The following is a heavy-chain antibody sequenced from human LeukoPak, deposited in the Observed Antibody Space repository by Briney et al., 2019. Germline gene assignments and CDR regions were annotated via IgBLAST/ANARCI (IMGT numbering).Heavy chain of an antibody. CDR1: GFTVSSNY. J-gene: IGHJ4*02. CDR3: ASGTIVGARGADN. CDR2: ISGSSYHI. V-gene: IGHV3-21*01. D-gene: IGHD1-26*01. Sequence: PGGSLRLSRAASGFTVSSNYMSWVRQAPGKALEWVSSISGSSYHIYYADSVKGRFTISRDNANNLLYLQMNSLRAEDTAVYYCASGTIVGARGADNWGQGTLVTVSS.